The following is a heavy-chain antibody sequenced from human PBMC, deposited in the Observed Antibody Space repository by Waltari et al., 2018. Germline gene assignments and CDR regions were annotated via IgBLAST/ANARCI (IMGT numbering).Heavy chain of an antibody. D-gene: IGHD2-15*01. J-gene: IGHJ4*02. V-gene: IGHV4-59*01. CDR3: ARDVGICSGGSCYTSGFDY. CDR1: GGSISSYY. Sequence: QVQLQESGPGLVKPSETLSLTCTVSGGSISSYYWSWIRQPPGKGLEWIGYIYYSGSTNYNPSLKSRVTISVDTSKNQFSLKLSSVTAADTAVYYCARDVGICSGGSCYTSGFDYWGQGTLVTVSS. CDR2: IYYSGST.